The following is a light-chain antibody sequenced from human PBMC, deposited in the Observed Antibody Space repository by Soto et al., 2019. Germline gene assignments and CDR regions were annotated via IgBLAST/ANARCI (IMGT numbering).Light chain of an antibody. CDR1: SSDVGGYNY. Sequence: QSALTQPASVSGSPGQSITISCPGTSSDVGGYNYVSWYQQHPGKAPKLMIYEVSNRPSGVSNRFSGSKSGNTASLTISGLQAEDEADYYCSSYTSSSTLEVFGTGTKLT. CDR2: EVS. CDR3: SSYTSSSTLEV. J-gene: IGLJ1*01. V-gene: IGLV2-14*01.